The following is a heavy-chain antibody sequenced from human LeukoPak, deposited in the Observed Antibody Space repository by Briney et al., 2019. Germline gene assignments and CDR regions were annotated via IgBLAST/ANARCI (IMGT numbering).Heavy chain of an antibody. D-gene: IGHD5-24*01. J-gene: IGHJ3*02. V-gene: IGHV3-21*01. CDR1: GCTFSSYS. CDR2: ISSSSSYI. Sequence: GGSLRLSCAASGCTFSSYSMNWVHQAPGKGLEWVSSISSSSSYIYYADSGKGRFTISRDNAKNSLYLQMNSLRAEDTAVYYCARDFVEMATRGAFDIWGQGTMVTVSS. CDR3: ARDFVEMATRGAFDI.